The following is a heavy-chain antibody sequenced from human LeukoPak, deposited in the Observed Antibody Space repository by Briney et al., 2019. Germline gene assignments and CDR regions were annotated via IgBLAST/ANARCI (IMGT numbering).Heavy chain of an antibody. D-gene: IGHD5-12*01. CDR2: INPNSGGT. J-gene: IGHJ3*02. V-gene: IGHV1-2*02. Sequence: ASVKVSCKASGYTFTGYYMHWVRQAPGPGLEWMGWINPNSGGTNYAQKFQGRVTMTRDTSISTAYMELSRLRSDDTAVYYCARALGYSGYDFSHDAFDIWGQGTMVTVSS. CDR1: GYTFTGYY. CDR3: ARALGYSGYDFSHDAFDI.